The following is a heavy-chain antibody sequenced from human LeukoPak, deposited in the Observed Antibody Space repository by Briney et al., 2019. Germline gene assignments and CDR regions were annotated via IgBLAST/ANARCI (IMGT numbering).Heavy chain of an antibody. D-gene: IGHD1-26*01. Sequence: PGGSLRLSCAVSGFTFSSYAMSWIRQPPGKGLEWIGEINHSGSTNYNPSLKSRVTISVDTSKNQFSLKLSSVTAADTAVYYCARTRASGSYLGQPFDYWGQGTLVTVSP. CDR2: INHSGST. V-gene: IGHV4-34*01. CDR1: GFTFSSYA. J-gene: IGHJ4*02. CDR3: ARTRASGSYLGQPFDY.